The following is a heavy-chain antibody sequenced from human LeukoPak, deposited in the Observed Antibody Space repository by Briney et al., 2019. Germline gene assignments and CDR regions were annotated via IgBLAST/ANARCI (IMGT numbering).Heavy chain of an antibody. V-gene: IGHV4-61*02. CDR1: GGSISSGSYY. J-gene: IGHJ3*02. D-gene: IGHD3-10*01. CDR2: IYTSGST. Sequence: SETLSLTCTVSGGSISSGSYYWSWIWQPAGKGLEWIGRIYTSGSTNYNPSLKSRVTISVDTSKNQFSLKLSSVTAADTAVYYCARDSTYYYGSGSLDIWGQGTMVTVSS. CDR3: ARDSTYYYGSGSLDI.